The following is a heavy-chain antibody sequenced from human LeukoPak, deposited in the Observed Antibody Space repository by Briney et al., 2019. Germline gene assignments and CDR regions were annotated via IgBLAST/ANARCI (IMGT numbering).Heavy chain of an antibody. CDR2: VNQDESLK. Sequence: GGSLRLSCAASGFSFNRHWMSWVRQAPGKGLEWVASVNQDESLKYYADSVKGRFIISRDNAKNSLFLQMNSLRAEDTALFYCARLLGEATIYDLWGQGTLVTVSS. V-gene: IGHV3-7*01. D-gene: IGHD5-12*01. J-gene: IGHJ5*02. CDR3: ARLLGEATIYDL. CDR1: GFSFNRHW.